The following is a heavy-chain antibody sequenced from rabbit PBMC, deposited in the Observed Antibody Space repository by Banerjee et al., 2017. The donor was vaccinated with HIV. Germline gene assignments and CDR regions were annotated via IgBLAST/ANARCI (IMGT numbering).Heavy chain of an antibody. CDR3: SRGYASSSGYLRYFGL. J-gene: IGHJ4*01. CDR1: GFSFSSGYD. Sequence: QQLVESGGGLVKPGASLTLTCKASGFSFSSGYDMCWVRQAPGKGLEWIACIYAGNSGASYYASWAKGRFTISKTSSTTVTLQMTSLTAADTATYFCSRGYASSSGYLRYFGLWGQGTLVTVS. V-gene: IGHV1S40*01. D-gene: IGHD1-1*01. CDR2: IYAGNSGAS.